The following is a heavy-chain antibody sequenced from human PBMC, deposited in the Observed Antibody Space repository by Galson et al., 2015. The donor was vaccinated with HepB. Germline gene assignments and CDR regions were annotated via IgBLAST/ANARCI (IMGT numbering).Heavy chain of an antibody. CDR2: IGSSRSTI. J-gene: IGHJ4*01. Sequence: SLRLSCAASGFTFSRHSMNWVRQAPGKGLEWISYIGSSRSTIFYAHSVKGRFTISRDNANDSLYLEMTGLRVEDTAVYYCARDYGSDYADGSGYDYWGRGTLVTVSS. CDR1: GFTFSRHS. D-gene: IGHD3-22*01. CDR3: ARDYGSDYADGSGYDY. V-gene: IGHV3-48*01.